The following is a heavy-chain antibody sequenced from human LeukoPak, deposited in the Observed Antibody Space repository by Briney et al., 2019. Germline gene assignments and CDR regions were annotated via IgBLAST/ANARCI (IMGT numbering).Heavy chain of an antibody. CDR2: SSVYKGDT. CDR1: GYTFTSYS. J-gene: IGHJ4*02. Sequence: GASVKVSCETSGYTFTSYSITWVRQAPGQGLEWMGWSSVYKGDTNYAQKLQGRVTMTTDTSTSTAYMELRSLRSDDTAVYFCARVEGPSIFGVVDYWGQGTLVTVSS. V-gene: IGHV1-18*01. CDR3: ARVEGPSIFGVVDY. D-gene: IGHD3-3*01.